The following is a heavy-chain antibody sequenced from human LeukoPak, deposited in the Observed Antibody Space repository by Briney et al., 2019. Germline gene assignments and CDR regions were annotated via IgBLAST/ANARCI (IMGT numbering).Heavy chain of an antibody. J-gene: IGHJ2*01. V-gene: IGHV4-31*03. CDR3: ARSRGYSGYDPFGYWYFDL. CDR2: IYYSGST. CDR1: GGSISSGGYY. Sequence: SQTLSLTCTVSGGSISSGGYYWSWIRQHPGKGLEWIGYIYYSGSTYYNPSLKSRVTISVDTSKNQFSLKLSSVTAADTAVYYCARSRGYSGYDPFGYWYFDLWGRGTLSLSPQ. D-gene: IGHD5-12*01.